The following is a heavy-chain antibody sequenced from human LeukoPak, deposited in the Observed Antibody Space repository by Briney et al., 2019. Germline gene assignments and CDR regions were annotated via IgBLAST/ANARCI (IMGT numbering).Heavy chain of an antibody. V-gene: IGHV4-34*01. J-gene: IGHJ4*02. CDR1: GGSFSGYY. CDR2: INHSGST. Sequence: SETLSLTCAVYGGSFSGYYWSWIRQPPGKGLEWIGEINHSGSTNYNPSLKSRVTISVDTSKNQFSLKLSSVTAADTAVYYCARLGSSWSLTYYFDYWGQGTLVTVSS. CDR3: ARLGSSWSLTYYFDY. D-gene: IGHD6-13*01.